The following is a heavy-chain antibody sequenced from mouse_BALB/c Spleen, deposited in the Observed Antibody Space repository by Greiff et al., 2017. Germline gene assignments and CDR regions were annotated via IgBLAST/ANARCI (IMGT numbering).Heavy chain of an antibody. CDR3: ERENYGPFAY. CDR1: GYTFTSYT. V-gene: IGHV1-4*01. Sequence: QVQLQQSGAELARPGASVKMSCKASGYTFTSYTMPWVNQRPGQGLEWIGYINPSSGYTNYTQKFKDKATLTADKSSSTAYMQLSSLKSEDSAVYYCERENYGPFAYWGQGTLVTVSA. D-gene: IGHD1-1*02. CDR2: INPSSGYT. J-gene: IGHJ3*01.